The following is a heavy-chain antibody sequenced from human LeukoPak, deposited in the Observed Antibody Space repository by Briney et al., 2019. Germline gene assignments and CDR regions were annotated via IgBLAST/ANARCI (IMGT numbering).Heavy chain of an antibody. CDR3: ASATLTMVRGVKGYYYYMDV. J-gene: IGHJ6*03. CDR1: GGTFSSYA. CDR2: IIPIFGTA. D-gene: IGHD3-10*01. Sequence: ASVKVSCKASGGTFSSYAISWVRQAPGQGLEWMGGIIPIFGTANYAQKFQGRVTITTDESTSTAYMELSSLRSEDTAVYYCASATLTMVRGVKGYYYYMDVWGKGTTVTVSS. V-gene: IGHV1-69*05.